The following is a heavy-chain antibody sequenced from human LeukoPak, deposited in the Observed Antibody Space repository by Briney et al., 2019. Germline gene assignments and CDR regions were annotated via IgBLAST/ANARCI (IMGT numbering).Heavy chain of an antibody. Sequence: RGESLKISCQGSGFSFPIYWIGWVRQMPGKGLEWMGNIYPGDSDTTYSPSFQGQVSISADRSSSTAYLQSSSLKTSDSAIYYCARRVGSKSSGYYMDVWGNGTTITVSS. J-gene: IGHJ6*03. CDR1: GFSFPIYW. CDR2: IYPGDSDT. CDR3: ARRVGSKSSGYYMDV. V-gene: IGHV5-51*01. D-gene: IGHD6-19*01.